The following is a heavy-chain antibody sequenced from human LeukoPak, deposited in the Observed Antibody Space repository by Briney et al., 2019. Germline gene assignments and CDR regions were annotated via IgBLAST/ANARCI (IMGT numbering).Heavy chain of an antibody. D-gene: IGHD6-19*01. CDR1: GFTFSSHD. V-gene: IGHV3-13*01. J-gene: IGHJ4*02. CDR2: IGTAGNT. CDR3: AVSKSYSSGWTDFDY. Sequence: GGSLRLSYAASGFTFSSHDMHWVRQPTGKGLEWVSVIGTAGNTYYADSVKGRFTISRENAKNSLYLQMDNLRAGDTAVYYCAVSKSYSSGWTDFDYWGQGTLVAVSS.